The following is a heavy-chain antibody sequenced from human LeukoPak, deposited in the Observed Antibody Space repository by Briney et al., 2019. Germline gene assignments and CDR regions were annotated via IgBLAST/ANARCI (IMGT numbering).Heavy chain of an antibody. CDR2: IYYSGST. V-gene: IGHV4-39*07. CDR1: GGSISSSSYY. D-gene: IGHD5-12*01. CDR3: ARAGKGVGIVATIASLDY. Sequence: SESLSLTCTVSGGSISSSSYYWGWIRQPPGKGLEWIVIIYYSGSTYYNPSLKSRVTISVDTSKNQFSLKLSSVTAADTAVYYCARAGKGVGIVATIASLDYWGQGTLVTVSS. J-gene: IGHJ4*02.